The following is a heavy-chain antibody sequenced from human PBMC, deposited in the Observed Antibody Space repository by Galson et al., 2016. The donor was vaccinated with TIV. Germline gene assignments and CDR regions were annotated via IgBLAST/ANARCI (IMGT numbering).Heavy chain of an antibody. CDR1: GFAFNVYW. CDR3: ATDLLDY. Sequence: SLRLSCAASGFAFNVYWWAWVRQAPGGGLEWVASINQDGDRKYYAESVKGRFIISGDNGRNSLYLEVASLRAEDTAVYYCATDLLDYWGQGSLVSVST. V-gene: IGHV3-7*05. J-gene: IGHJ4*02. CDR2: INQDGDRK.